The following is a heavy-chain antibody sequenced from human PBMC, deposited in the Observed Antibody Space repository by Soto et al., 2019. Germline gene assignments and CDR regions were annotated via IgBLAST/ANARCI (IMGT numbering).Heavy chain of an antibody. V-gene: IGHV3-30-3*01. D-gene: IGHD6-13*01. CDR2: ISYDGSNK. J-gene: IGHJ6*02. CDR1: GFTFSSYA. Sequence: GGSLRLSCAASGFTFSSYAMHWVRQAPGKGLEWVAVISYDGSNKYYADSVKGRFTISRDNSKNTLYLQMNSLRAEDTAVYYCARDGAAAAGDYYYYGMDVWGQGTAVTVSS. CDR3: ARDGAAAAGDYYYYGMDV.